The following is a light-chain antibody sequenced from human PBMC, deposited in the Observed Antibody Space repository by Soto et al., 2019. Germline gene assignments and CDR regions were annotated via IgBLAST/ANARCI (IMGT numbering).Light chain of an antibody. V-gene: IGKV3-15*01. CDR3: QEYNTWPWT. Sequence: ETVMTQSPPTLSVSPGERATLSCRASQSVNSNLAWYQQKLGQAPRVLIYGASTRATGIPARFSGSGSGTEFILTISSLQSEDFALYYCQEYNTWPWTFGQGTKVEIK. CDR2: GAS. J-gene: IGKJ1*01. CDR1: QSVNSN.